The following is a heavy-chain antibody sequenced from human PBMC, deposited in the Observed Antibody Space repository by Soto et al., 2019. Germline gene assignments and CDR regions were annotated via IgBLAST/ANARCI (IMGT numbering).Heavy chain of an antibody. J-gene: IGHJ4*02. CDR3: ARVRVVRGILIDHYFDS. CDR2: IDPRDSDA. CDR1: GFSFSSTYW. Sequence: EVQLVQSGAEVRQAGEDLTISCKASGFSFSSTYWIAWVRQMPGKGLEWVGIIDPRDSDATYSPSFEGQVTISVDKSSRTAFLQWRGLRTSDTAMYYCARVRVVRGILIDHYFDSWGQGTLVSVSS. V-gene: IGHV5-51*01. D-gene: IGHD3-10*01.